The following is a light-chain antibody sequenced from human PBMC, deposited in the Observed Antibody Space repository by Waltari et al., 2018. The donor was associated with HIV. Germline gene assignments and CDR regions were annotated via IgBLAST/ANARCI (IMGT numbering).Light chain of an antibody. V-gene: IGLV2-23*02. CDR1: DIDIGNYNL. CDR2: DVS. Sequence: QSALTPPASVSGNPGQSVTITCTGTDIDIGNYNLVSWFQQHPGKAPKLLIYDVSKRPSGVSSRFSGSKSGYFASLTISGLLTEDESSYYCLTYVSKTSTWQFGGGTYLTV. J-gene: IGLJ3*02. CDR3: LTYVSKTSTWQ.